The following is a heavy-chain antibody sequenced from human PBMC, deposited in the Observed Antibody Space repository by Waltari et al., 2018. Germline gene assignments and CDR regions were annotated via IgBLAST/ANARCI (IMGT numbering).Heavy chain of an antibody. CDR1: GFTFTSAW. CDR2: IRSKTDGGTT. V-gene: IGHV3-15*01. D-gene: IGHD4-4*01. J-gene: IGHJ6*03. CDR3: ATVIHDFTNSPPSVYMAV. Sequence: EVQLVESGGGLMKPGGSLRRSCAASGFTFTSAWRSWVRQAPGKGLAWVGHIRSKTDGGTTDYAAPVNGRFTISRDDSHNTLYLRMTSLKSEDSAVYYCATVIHDFTNSPPSVYMAVWGKGTTVTVSS.